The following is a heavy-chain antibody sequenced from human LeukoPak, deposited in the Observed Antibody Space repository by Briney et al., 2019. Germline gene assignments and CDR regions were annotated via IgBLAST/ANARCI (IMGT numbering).Heavy chain of an antibody. CDR3: ARVRNDGYYYYGMDV. CDR2: INHSGST. Sequence: SETLSLTCAVYGGSFSGYYWSWIRQPPGKGLEWIGEINHSGSTNYNPSLKSRVTISVDTSKNQFSLKLSSVTAADTAVYYCARVRNDGYYYYGMDVWGQGTTVTVSS. D-gene: IGHD1-1*01. V-gene: IGHV4-34*01. J-gene: IGHJ6*02. CDR1: GGSFSGYY.